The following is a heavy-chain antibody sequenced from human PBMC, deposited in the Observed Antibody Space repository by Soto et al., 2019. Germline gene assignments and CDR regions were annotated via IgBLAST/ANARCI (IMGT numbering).Heavy chain of an antibody. V-gene: IGHV3-9*01. D-gene: IGHD6-13*01. CDR1: GFTFDDYA. Sequence: EVQLVEAGGGLVQPGRSLRLSCAASGFTFDDYAMHWVRQAPGKGLEWVSGISWNSGGIGYADSVKGRFTTSRDNAKNSLYLQMNRLRAEDTALYYCAKDMCYGSNRDSYFDLWGRGTLVTVSS. CDR2: ISWNSGGI. CDR3: AKDMCYGSNRDSYFDL. J-gene: IGHJ2*01.